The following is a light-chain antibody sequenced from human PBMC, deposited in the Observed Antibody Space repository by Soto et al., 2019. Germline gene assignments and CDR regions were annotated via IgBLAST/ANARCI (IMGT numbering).Light chain of an antibody. V-gene: IGLV2-18*02. CDR1: SSDVGSYNR. J-gene: IGLJ1*01. CDR2: EVS. Sequence: QSALTQPPSVSGSPGQSVAISCTGTSSDVGSYNRVSWYQQPPGAAPKLMIYEVSNRPSGVPDSFTGSKSGNTASLTISWLQAEDEADYYCNSYTGSSTYVFGTGTKVTVL. CDR3: NSYTGSSTYV.